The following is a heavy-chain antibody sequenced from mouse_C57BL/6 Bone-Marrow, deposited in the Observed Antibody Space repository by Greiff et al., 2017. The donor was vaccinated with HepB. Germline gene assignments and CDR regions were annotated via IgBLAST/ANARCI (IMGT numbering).Heavy chain of an antibody. CDR3: ARHRRIITTDAMDY. D-gene: IGHD1-1*01. J-gene: IGHJ4*01. CDR2: ISNGGGST. Sequence: EVKVVESGGGLVQPGGSLKLSCAASGFTFSDYYMYWVRQTPEKRLEWVAYISNGGGSTYYPDTVKGRFTITRDNAKTTLYLQMNRLNAEDSAMYYCARHRRIITTDAMDYWGQGTSVTVSS. V-gene: IGHV5-12*01. CDR1: GFTFSDYY.